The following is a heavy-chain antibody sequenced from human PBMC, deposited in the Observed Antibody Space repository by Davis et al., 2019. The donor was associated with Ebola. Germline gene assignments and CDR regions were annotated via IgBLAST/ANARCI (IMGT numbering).Heavy chain of an antibody. Sequence: GESLKISCKGSGYAYLSYWIGWVRQMPGKGLEWMGHIYPIDSDTRYSPSFQGQVTISVDKSITTAYLQWTRLKASDTAMYYCARRLAIRNDAFDVWGQGTMVSVSA. CDR1: GYAYLSYW. CDR2: IYPIDSDT. V-gene: IGHV5-51*01. J-gene: IGHJ3*01. D-gene: IGHD2-21*01. CDR3: ARRLAIRNDAFDV.